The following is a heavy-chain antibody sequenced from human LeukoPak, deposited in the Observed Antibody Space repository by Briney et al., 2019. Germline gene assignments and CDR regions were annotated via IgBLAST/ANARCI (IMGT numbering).Heavy chain of an antibody. Sequence: PGGSLRLSCAASGFTFSSYWMHWVRQVPAKGLVWVSRINSDGGYTTYADSVKGRFTISRDNAKNTLFLQMNSLRAEDTAVYYCARVISIGDYRRPIDYWGQGTLVTVSS. CDR1: GFTFSSYW. D-gene: IGHD4-11*01. CDR2: INSDGGYT. V-gene: IGHV3-74*01. CDR3: ARVISIGDYRRPIDY. J-gene: IGHJ4*02.